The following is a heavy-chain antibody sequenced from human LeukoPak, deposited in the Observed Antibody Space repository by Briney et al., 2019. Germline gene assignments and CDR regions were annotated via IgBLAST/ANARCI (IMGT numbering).Heavy chain of an antibody. V-gene: IGHV1-18*01. J-gene: IGHJ4*02. CDR2: ISAYNCNT. Sequence: ASVKVSCKASGYTFTSYGVSWVRQAPGQGLEWMGWISAYNCNTNYAQKLQGRVTMTTDTSTSTAYMELRSLRSDDTAVYYCARDQNYDSSGYTHWGQGTLVTVSS. CDR3: ARDQNYDSSGYTH. D-gene: IGHD3-22*01. CDR1: GYTFTSYG.